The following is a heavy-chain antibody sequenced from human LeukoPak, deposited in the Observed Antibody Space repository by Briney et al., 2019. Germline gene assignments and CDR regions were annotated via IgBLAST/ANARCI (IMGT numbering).Heavy chain of an antibody. CDR2: ISSSGSTI. CDR1: GFTFSSYE. J-gene: IGHJ4*02. CDR3: ARDSSPYSSSWYVDY. Sequence: PGGSLRLSCAAPGFTFSSYEMNWVRQAPGKGLEWVSYISSSGSTIYYADSVKGRFTISRDNAKNSLYLQMNSLRAEDTAVCYCARDSSPYSSSWYVDYWGQGTLVTVSS. V-gene: IGHV3-48*03. D-gene: IGHD6-13*01.